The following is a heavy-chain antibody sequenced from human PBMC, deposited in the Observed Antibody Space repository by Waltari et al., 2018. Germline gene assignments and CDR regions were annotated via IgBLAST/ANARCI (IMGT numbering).Heavy chain of an antibody. CDR3: ASGDTFGTMFQH. V-gene: IGHV3-66*01. Sequence: EAQLVESGGGLVQPGGSLRLSCAASGFTVSSKYMSWVRQAPGKGPEWVSVVYSDRSIYYADPVKGRFTISRDNSKNTVYLQMNSLRVEDTAVYYCASGDTFGTMFQHWGQGTLVTVSS. J-gene: IGHJ1*01. D-gene: IGHD3-10*01. CDR1: GFTVSSKY. CDR2: VYSDRSI.